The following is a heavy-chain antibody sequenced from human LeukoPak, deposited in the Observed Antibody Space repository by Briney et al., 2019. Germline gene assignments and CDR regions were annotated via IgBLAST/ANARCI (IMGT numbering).Heavy chain of an antibody. CDR2: ISGSGGST. D-gene: IGHD1-14*01. Sequence: GGSLRLSCAASGFTFSSYAMSWVRQAPGKGLEWVSAISGSGGSTYYADSVKGRFTISRDNSKNTLYLQMNSLRAEDTAVYYCTTCIDIRMGSDAFDIWGQGTVVTVSS. V-gene: IGHV3-23*01. CDR1: GFTFSSYA. CDR3: TTCIDIRMGSDAFDI. J-gene: IGHJ3*02.